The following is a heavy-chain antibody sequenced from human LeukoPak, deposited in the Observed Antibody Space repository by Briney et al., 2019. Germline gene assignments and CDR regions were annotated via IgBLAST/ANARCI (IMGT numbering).Heavy chain of an antibody. J-gene: IGHJ4*02. CDR3: ARATYYYDSSGSPHSRFDY. CDR1: GGSISSYY. V-gene: IGHV4-59*06. D-gene: IGHD3-22*01. Sequence: KSSETLSLTCTVSGGSISSYYWSWIRQPPGKGLEWIGYIYYSGSTYYNPSLKSRVTISVDTSKNQFSLKLSSVTAADTAVYYCARATYYYDSSGSPHSRFDYWGQGTLVTVSS. CDR2: IYYSGST.